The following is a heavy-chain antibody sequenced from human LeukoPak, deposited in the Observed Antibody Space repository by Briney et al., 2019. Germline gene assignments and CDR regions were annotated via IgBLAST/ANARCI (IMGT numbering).Heavy chain of an antibody. CDR3: ARTYYYDSSGYYLGSLGGGLRY. CDR2: IKQDGSEK. J-gene: IGHJ4*02. D-gene: IGHD3-22*01. Sequence: GGSLRLSCAASGFTFSSYWMSWVRQAPGKGLEWVANIKQDGSEKYYVDSVKGRFTISRDNAKNSLYLQMNSLRAEDTAVYYCARTYYYDSSGYYLGSLGGGLRYWGQGTLVTVSS. V-gene: IGHV3-7*01. CDR1: GFTFSSYW.